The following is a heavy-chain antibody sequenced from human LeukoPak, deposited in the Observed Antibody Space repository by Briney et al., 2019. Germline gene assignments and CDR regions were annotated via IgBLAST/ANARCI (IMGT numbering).Heavy chain of an antibody. CDR2: VGTGGDT. Sequence: SGGSLRLSCSASGFSFRNYDMHWVRQPTGKGLEWVSAVGTGGDTYYAGSVKGRFTVVRENAKNTLYLQTNSLRAGDTAMYYCARRSAAAGIDAFDIWGQGTMVTVSS. CDR1: GFSFRNYD. CDR3: ARRSAAAGIDAFDI. V-gene: IGHV3-13*01. D-gene: IGHD6-13*01. J-gene: IGHJ3*02.